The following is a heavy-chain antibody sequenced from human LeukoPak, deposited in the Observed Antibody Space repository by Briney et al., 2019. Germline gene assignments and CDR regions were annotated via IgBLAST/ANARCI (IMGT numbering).Heavy chain of an antibody. J-gene: IGHJ4*02. CDR1: GFTFSTYP. D-gene: IGHD6-19*01. V-gene: IGHV3-48*01. Sequence: AGGSLRLSCAASGFTFSTYPMNWVRQAPGKGLEWISHIRDSGITDYADSVKGRFTISRDNSKNTLYLQMNSLRADDTAVYYCARDRDSSGWYEGFDYWGQGTLVTVSS. CDR2: IRDSGIT. CDR3: ARDRDSSGWYEGFDY.